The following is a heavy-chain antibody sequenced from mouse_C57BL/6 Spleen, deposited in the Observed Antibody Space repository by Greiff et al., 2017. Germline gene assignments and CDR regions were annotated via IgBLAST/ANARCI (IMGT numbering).Heavy chain of an antibody. J-gene: IGHJ3*01. CDR2: IRLKSDNYAT. CDR1: GFTFSNYW. Sequence: DVMLVESGGGLVQPGGSMQLSCVASGFTFSNYWMNWVRQSPEKGLEWVAQIRLKSDNYATHYAESVKGRFTISRDDSKSSVYLQMNNLRAEDTGIYYCTRDGYFRWFAYWGQGTLVTVSA. V-gene: IGHV6-3*01. D-gene: IGHD2-3*01. CDR3: TRDGYFRWFAY.